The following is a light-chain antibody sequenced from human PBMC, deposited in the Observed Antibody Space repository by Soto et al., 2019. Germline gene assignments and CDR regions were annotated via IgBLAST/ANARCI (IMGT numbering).Light chain of an antibody. V-gene: IGLV1-36*01. CDR3: ATWDDRVTAWV. CDR1: NSNIGSNA. Sequence: QSVLTQSPSVSGAPRQSVNISCSGNNSNIGSNAVHWYQQLPGKAPKLLMYYNDMLPSGVSDRFSGSKSGTSASLAISGLQSEDEGDYYCATWDDRVTAWVFGGGTKLTVL. J-gene: IGLJ3*02. CDR2: YND.